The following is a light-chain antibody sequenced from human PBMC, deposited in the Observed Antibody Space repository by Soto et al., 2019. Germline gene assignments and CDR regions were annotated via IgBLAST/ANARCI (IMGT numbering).Light chain of an antibody. CDR2: GAS. V-gene: IGKV3-15*01. J-gene: IGKJ1*01. CDR1: QSVSSN. Sequence: EIVMTQSPATLSVSPGERATLSCRASQSVSSNLAWYQQKPGQAPRLLIYGASTRATGIPGRFSGSGSGTEFTHTISSLQSEDFAVYYCQQYNNWKTFGQGTKVEIK. CDR3: QQYNNWKT.